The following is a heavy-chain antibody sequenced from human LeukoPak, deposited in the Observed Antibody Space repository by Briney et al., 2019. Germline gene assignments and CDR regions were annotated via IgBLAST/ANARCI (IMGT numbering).Heavy chain of an antibody. CDR2: ISTSGSTI. V-gene: IGHV3-48*03. CDR3: ARRGYYDSSGYLFDY. CDR1: VFTFSSYE. Sequence: GGSLRLSCAASVFTFSSYEMNWVRRAPGKGLEWVSYISTSGSTIYHADSVKGRFTISRDNAKNSLFLQMNSLRAEDTAVYYCARRGYYDSSGYLFDYWGEGTLVTVSS. J-gene: IGHJ4*02. D-gene: IGHD3-22*01.